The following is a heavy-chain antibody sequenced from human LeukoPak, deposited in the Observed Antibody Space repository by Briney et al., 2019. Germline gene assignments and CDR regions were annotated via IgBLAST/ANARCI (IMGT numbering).Heavy chain of an antibody. CDR1: GFTFSSYG. CDR3: AKVDY. CDR2: MRDDGSNK. V-gene: IGHV3-30*02. Sequence: GGSLRLSCAASGFTFSSYGMHWVRQAQGKGLECVAFMRDDGSNKHYADSVKGRFTISRDNSKNTLYLQMDSLRAEDTAVYYCAKVDYWGQGTLVTVSS. J-gene: IGHJ4*02.